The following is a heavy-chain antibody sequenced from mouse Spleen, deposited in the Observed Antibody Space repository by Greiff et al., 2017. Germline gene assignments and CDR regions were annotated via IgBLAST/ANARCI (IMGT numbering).Heavy chain of an antibody. CDR1: EYEFPSHD. J-gene: IGHJ3*01. CDR3: ARAGDGDFSWFAY. CDR2: SNSDGGST. Sequence: VKLVESGGGLVQPGESLKLSCESNEYEFPSHDMSWVRKTPEKRPELVAASNSDGGSTYYPDTMERRFIISRDNTKKTLYLQMSSLRSEDTALYYCARAGDGDFSWFAYWGQGTLVTVSS. D-gene: IGHD2-13*01. V-gene: IGHV5-2*01.